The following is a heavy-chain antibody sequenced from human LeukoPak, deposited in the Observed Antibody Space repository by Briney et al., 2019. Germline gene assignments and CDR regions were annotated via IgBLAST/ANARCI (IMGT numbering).Heavy chain of an antibody. D-gene: IGHD3-10*01. CDR1: GYSFTDYW. V-gene: IGHV5-10-1*01. CDR3: ARRDRVVGSGSYSD. CDR2: IDPSDSYT. Sequence: GESLKISCEGSGYSFTDYWIGWVRQMPGKGLEWMGRIDPSDSYTNYSPSFQGHVTISADKSISTAYLQWSSLKASDTAMYYCARRDRVVGSGSYSDWGQGTLVTVSS. J-gene: IGHJ4*02.